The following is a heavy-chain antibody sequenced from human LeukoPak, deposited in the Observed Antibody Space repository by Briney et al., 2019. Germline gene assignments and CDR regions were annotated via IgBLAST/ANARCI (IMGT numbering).Heavy chain of an antibody. CDR2: IIPILGIA. CDR1: GGTFSSSA. CDR3: ARVDDYGGNSVDY. D-gene: IGHD4-23*01. J-gene: IGHJ4*02. Sequence: GASVKVSCKASGGTFSSSAISWVRQAPGQGLEWMGRIIPILGIANYARKFQGRVTITADKSTSTAYTELSSLRSEDTAVYYCARVDDYGGNSVDYCGQGTLVTVSS. V-gene: IGHV1-69*04.